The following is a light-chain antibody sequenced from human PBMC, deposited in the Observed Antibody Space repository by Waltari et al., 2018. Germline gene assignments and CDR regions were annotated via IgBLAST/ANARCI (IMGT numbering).Light chain of an antibody. CDR2: DVS. CDR1: SSAVGGYTY. Sequence: QSALTQPASVSGSPGQSITISCPGTSSAVGGYTYVSWYQQHPGKAPKLLIYDVSKRPSGVSNRFSGSKSGNTASLTISGLQAEDEADYFCSSYTKSSTSYLFGTGTEVTVL. CDR3: SSYTKSSTSYL. V-gene: IGLV2-14*03. J-gene: IGLJ1*01.